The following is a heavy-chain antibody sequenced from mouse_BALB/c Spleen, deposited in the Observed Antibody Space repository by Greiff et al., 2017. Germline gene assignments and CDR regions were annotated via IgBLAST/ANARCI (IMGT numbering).Heavy chain of an antibody. Sequence: VKLMESGAELVRPGTSVKVSCKASGYAFTNYLIEWVKQRPGQGLEWIGVINPGSGGTNYNEKFKGKATLTADKSSSTAYMQLSSLTSDDSAVYFCARRDYYGSSYYAMDYWGQGTSVTVSS. V-gene: IGHV1-54*01. J-gene: IGHJ4*01. CDR1: GYAFTNYL. CDR2: INPGSGGT. CDR3: ARRDYYGSSYYAMDY. D-gene: IGHD1-1*01.